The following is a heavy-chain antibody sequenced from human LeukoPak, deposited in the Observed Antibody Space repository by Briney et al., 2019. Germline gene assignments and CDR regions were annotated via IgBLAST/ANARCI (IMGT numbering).Heavy chain of an antibody. CDR3: ARGGRITMVRGGHPYYFDY. Sequence: SETLSFTCAVYGGSFSGYYWSWIRQPPGKGLEWIGEINHSGSTNYNPSLKSRVTISVDTSKNQFSLKLSSVTAADTAVYYCARGGRITMVRGGHPYYFDYWGQGTLVTVSS. V-gene: IGHV4-34*01. D-gene: IGHD3-10*01. CDR1: GGSFSGYY. J-gene: IGHJ4*02. CDR2: INHSGST.